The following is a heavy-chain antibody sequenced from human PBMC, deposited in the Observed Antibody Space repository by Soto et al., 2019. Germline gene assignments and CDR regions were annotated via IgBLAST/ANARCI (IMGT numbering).Heavy chain of an antibody. V-gene: IGHV4-39*01. CDR1: GGSISSGGYY. CDR2: IYYSGST. J-gene: IGHJ6*02. CDR3: ATGADRAVYCSSTSCPGGMDV. Sequence: SETLSLTCTVSGGSISSGGYYWSWIRQHPGKGLEWIGSIYYSGSTYYNPSLKSRVTISVDTSKNQFSLKLSSVTAADTAVYYCATGADRAVYCSSTSCPGGMDVWGQGTTVTVSS. D-gene: IGHD2-2*01.